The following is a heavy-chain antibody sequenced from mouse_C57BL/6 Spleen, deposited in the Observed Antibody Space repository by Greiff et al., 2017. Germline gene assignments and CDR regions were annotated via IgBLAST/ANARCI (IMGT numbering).Heavy chain of an antibody. CDR2: IDPSDSYT. CDR1: GYTFTSYW. D-gene: IGHD1-1*01. CDR3: ARTSSWYFDV. J-gene: IGHJ1*03. V-gene: IGHV1-59*01. Sequence: VQLQQPGAELVRPGTSVKLSCKASGYTFTSYWMHWVKQRPGQGLEWIGVIDPSDSYTNYNQKFKGKATLTVDTSSSTAYMQLSSLTSEDSAVYYCARTSSWYFDVWGTGTTVTVSS.